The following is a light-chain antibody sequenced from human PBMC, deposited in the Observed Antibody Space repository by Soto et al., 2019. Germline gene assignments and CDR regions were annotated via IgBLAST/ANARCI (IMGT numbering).Light chain of an antibody. CDR3: SSYTRSSRYV. J-gene: IGLJ1*01. CDR2: DVS. CDR1: SSDVGDYNY. Sequence: QSALTQPASVSGSPGQSITISCTGTSSDVGDYNYVSWYQQHPGKAPKFMIYDVSTRPSGVSNRFSGSKSGNTASLTISGLQAEDEADYYCSSYTRSSRYVFGTGTTLTVL. V-gene: IGLV2-14*01.